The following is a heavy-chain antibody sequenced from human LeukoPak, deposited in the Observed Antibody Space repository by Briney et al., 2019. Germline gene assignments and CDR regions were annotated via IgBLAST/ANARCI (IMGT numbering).Heavy chain of an antibody. CDR1: GFTFSSYG. D-gene: IGHD6-19*01. V-gene: IGHV3-30*02. CDR3: AKAVAGTIFGPDLDY. CDR2: IRYDGSNK. J-gene: IGHJ4*02. Sequence: GGSLRLSCAASGFTFSSYGMHWVRQAPGKGLEWVAFIRYDGSNKYYADSVKGRFTISRDNSKNTLYLQMNSLRAEDTAVYYCAKAVAGTIFGPDLDYWGQGTLVTVSS.